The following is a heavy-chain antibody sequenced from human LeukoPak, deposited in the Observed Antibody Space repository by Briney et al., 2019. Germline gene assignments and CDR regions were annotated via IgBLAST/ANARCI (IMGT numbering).Heavy chain of an antibody. J-gene: IGHJ4*02. CDR1: GYTFTIYD. Sequence: ASVNVSSKASGYTFTIYDTNWVRQARGQGLEWMGWMNPNSGNTGYAQTFPGRVTITRNTSISTAYMELSSLRSEDTAVYYCARPARRSSGWSLGYWGQGTLVTVSS. V-gene: IGHV1-8*01. CDR3: ARPARRSSGWSLGY. CDR2: MNPNSGNT. D-gene: IGHD6-19*01.